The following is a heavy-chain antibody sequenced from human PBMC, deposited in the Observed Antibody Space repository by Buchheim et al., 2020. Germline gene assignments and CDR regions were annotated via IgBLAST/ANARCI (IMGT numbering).Heavy chain of an antibody. J-gene: IGHJ4*02. CDR1: GGSISSGNYY. Sequence: QVQLQESGPGLVKPSETLSLSCTVSGGSISSGNYYWGWIRQSPGKGLEWIGCIAFGGNTYYNPSLKSRIRICLDTSTNQFSLRVTSVTAADTAVYYCARNAADNFIVGVIDFWGQGTL. CDR3: ARNAADNFIVGVIDF. D-gene: IGHD1-26*01. CDR2: IAFGGNT. V-gene: IGHV4-39*07.